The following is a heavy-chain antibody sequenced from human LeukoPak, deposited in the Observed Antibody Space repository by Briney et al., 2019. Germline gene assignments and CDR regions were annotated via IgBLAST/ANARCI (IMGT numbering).Heavy chain of an antibody. J-gene: IGHJ6*03. D-gene: IGHD2-21*02. CDR2: INPNSGGT. CDR1: GYTFTGYY. V-gene: IGHV1-2*02. CDR3: ARRCGGDCYASGNYYYYYMDA. Sequence: ASVKVSCKASGYTFTGYYMHWVRQAPGQGLEWMGWINPNSGGTNYAQKFQGRVTMTRDTSISTAYMELSRLRSDDTAVYYCARRCGGDCYASGNYYYYYMDAWGKGTTVTVSS.